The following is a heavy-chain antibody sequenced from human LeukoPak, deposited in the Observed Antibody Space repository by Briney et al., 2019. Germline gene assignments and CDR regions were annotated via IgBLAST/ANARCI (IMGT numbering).Heavy chain of an antibody. CDR2: ISGSGGST. D-gene: IGHD6-19*01. CDR3: AKRDSSGWYFDY. Sequence: GGSLRLSCAASGFTFSSYAMSWVRQAPGQGLEWVSAISGSGGSTYYADSVKGRFTISRDNSKNTLYLQMNSLRAEDTAVYYCAKRDSSGWYFDYWGQGTLVTVSS. J-gene: IGHJ4*02. CDR1: GFTFSSYA. V-gene: IGHV3-23*01.